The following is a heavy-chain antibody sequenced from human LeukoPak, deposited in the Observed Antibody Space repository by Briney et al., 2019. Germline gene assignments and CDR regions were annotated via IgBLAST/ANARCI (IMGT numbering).Heavy chain of an antibody. CDR3: ARDIIAVASSDY. CDR1: GFTFSSYS. Sequence: GGSLRLSCAASGFTFSSYSMQGVRQAPGKGLEWVAVISSDGNNRYYADSVNGRFTISRDNSKNTLYLQMNSLRAEDTAVYYCARDIIAVASSDYWGQGTLVTVSS. J-gene: IGHJ4*02. CDR2: ISSDGNNR. D-gene: IGHD6-19*01. V-gene: IGHV3-30-3*01.